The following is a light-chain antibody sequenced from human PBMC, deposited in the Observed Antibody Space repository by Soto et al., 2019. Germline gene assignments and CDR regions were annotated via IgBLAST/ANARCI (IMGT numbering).Light chain of an antibody. V-gene: IGKV1-5*03. J-gene: IGKJ1*01. CDR3: QQYSTYSRT. Sequence: DIQMTQSPSTLSASVGDIVTITGRASQSINTWLPWYQQKPGEAPKLMIYVGSTLERGVPSRFIGSGSGTEVTLTISSLPPDDFATFFCQQYSTYSRTFGQGTKVEVK. CDR1: QSINTW. CDR2: VGS.